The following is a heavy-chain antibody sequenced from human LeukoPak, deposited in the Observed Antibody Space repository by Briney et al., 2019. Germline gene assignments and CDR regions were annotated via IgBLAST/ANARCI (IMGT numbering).Heavy chain of an antibody. CDR3: ARKREGPTTGIDY. J-gene: IGHJ4*02. CDR2: IYSSGST. D-gene: IGHD1-26*01. CDR1: GVSISSTNSY. Sequence: PSETLSLTCTVSGVSISSTNSYWGWIRQSPRTGLEWIGNIYSSGSTYYNPSLKSRATISIDTSENQFSLKLTSVTAADTAVYYCARKREGPTTGIDYWGQGTLVTVSS. V-gene: IGHV4-39*07.